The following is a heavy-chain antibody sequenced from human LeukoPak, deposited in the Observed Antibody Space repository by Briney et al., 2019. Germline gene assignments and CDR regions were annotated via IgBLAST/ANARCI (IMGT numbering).Heavy chain of an antibody. J-gene: IGHJ3*02. D-gene: IGHD3-9*01. Sequence: SQTLSLTCAISGDSVSSNSAAWNWIRQSPSRGLEWLGRTYYRSKWYNDYAVSVKSRITINPDTSKNQFSLQPNSVTPEDTAVYYCARGGYDILTGYSIEAFDIWGQGTMVTVSS. V-gene: IGHV6-1*01. CDR2: TYYRSKWYN. CDR3: ARGGYDILTGYSIEAFDI. CDR1: GDSVSSNSAA.